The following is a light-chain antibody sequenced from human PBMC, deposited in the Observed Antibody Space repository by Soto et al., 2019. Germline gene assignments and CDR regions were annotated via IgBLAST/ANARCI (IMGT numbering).Light chain of an antibody. Sequence: EIVLTQSPAVLSTSPGERVTLSCRASQRLTGNLAWYQQKPGQAPRLLIYDASSRAAGVPARFSGRGSGTDFTLTINSLEPEDFAVYHCQQRSIWPLTFGGGTRVE. CDR1: QRLTGN. CDR3: QQRSIWPLT. CDR2: DAS. V-gene: IGKV3-11*01. J-gene: IGKJ4*01.